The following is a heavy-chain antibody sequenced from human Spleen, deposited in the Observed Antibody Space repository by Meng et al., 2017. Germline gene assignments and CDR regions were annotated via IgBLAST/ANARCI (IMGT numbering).Heavy chain of an antibody. CDR2: IYKTGIT. J-gene: IGHJ6*02. D-gene: IGHD1-26*01. CDR3: ARDRREAYYYYYGMDV. CDR1: GGSISSYY. Sequence: SETLSLTCTVSGGSISSYYWSWIRQSPGKGLESIGYIYKTGITSYNPSFRGRVTISLDASKNQVSLKLNSMTAADTAVYYCARDRREAYYYYYGMDVWGQGTTVTVS. V-gene: IGHV4-59*01.